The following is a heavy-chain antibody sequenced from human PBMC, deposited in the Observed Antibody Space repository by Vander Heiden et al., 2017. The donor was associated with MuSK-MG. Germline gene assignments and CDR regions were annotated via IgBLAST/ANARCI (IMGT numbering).Heavy chain of an antibody. Sequence: QITLKESGPTLVKPTQTLTLTCTFSGFSLLTNGVGVGWTRQPPGKALEWLALIYWNDDKRYSPSLKNRLTITKDTSKNQVVLTMTSMDPVDTATYYCAHTASGDQLGSFHYWGQGTLVTVSS. J-gene: IGHJ4*02. CDR2: IYWNDDK. V-gene: IGHV2-5*01. CDR3: AHTASGDQLGSFHY. D-gene: IGHD4-17*01. CDR1: GFSLLTNGVG.